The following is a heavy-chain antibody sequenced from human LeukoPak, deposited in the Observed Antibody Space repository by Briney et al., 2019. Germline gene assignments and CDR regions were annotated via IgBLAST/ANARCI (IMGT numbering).Heavy chain of an antibody. CDR3: ATWSG. V-gene: IGHV3-11*01. J-gene: IGHJ4*02. CDR1: GFTFSDSY. D-gene: IGHD3-3*01. Sequence: PGGSLRLSCAASGFTFSDSYMSWLRQAPGKGLEWVSYISTSGNTIYYADSVKGRFTISRDNAKNSLYLQMNSLRADDTAVYYCATWSGWGQGTLVTVSS. CDR2: ISTSGNTI.